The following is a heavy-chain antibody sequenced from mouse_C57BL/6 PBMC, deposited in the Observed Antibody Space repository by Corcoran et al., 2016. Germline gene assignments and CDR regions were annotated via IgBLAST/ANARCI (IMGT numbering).Heavy chain of an antibody. Sequence: QVQLQQSGAELARPGASVKLSCKASGYTFTSYGISWVKQRTGQGLGWIGEIYPRSGNTYYNEKFKGKATLTADKSSSTAYMELRSLTSEDSAVYFCARSGDYAFAYWGQGTLVTVSA. J-gene: IGHJ3*01. V-gene: IGHV1-81*01. CDR2: IYPRSGNT. CDR1: GYTFTSYG. CDR3: ARSGDYAFAY. D-gene: IGHD2-4*01.